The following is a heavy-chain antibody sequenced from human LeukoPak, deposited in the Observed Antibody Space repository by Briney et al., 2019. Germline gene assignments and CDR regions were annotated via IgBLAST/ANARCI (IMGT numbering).Heavy chain of an antibody. CDR1: GYTFIDYY. Sequence: ASVKVSCKASGYTFIDYYFNWVRQTPGQGPEWMGRINVKSGATDYAQKFQGRVTVTRDTSISTAYMELSSLRSDDTAVYYCARVGRESSTGWLDYWGQGTLVTVSS. CDR3: ARVGRESSTGWLDY. V-gene: IGHV1-2*06. CDR2: INVKSGAT. D-gene: IGHD6-19*01. J-gene: IGHJ4*02.